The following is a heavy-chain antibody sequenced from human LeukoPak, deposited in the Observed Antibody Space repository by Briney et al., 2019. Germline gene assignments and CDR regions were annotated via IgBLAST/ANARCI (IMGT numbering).Heavy chain of an antibody. J-gene: IGHJ6*02. D-gene: IGHD6-13*01. V-gene: IGHV3-33*01. CDR3: ARGVAAAAGDYGMDV. CDR1: GFTFSSYG. CDR2: IWYDGSNK. Sequence: GGSLRLSCAASGFTFSSYGTHWVRQAPGKGLEWVAVIWYDGSNKYYADSVKGRFTISRDNSKNTLYLQMNSLRAEDTAVYYCARGVAAAAGDYGMDVWGQGTTVTVSS.